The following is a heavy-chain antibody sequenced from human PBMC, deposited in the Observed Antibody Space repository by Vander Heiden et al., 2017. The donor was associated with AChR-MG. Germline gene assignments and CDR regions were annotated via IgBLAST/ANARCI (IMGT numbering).Heavy chain of an antibody. CDR3: ARDSSIVVVTAPDY. Sequence: QVQLVQSGAEVTKPGASVKVSCKASGYTFTSYAMHWVRQAPGQRLEWMGWINAGNGNTKYSQKFQGRVTITRDTSASTAYMELSSLRSEDTAVYYCARDSSIVVVTAPDYWGQGTLVTVSS. J-gene: IGHJ4*02. CDR2: INAGNGNT. V-gene: IGHV1-3*01. CDR1: GYTFTSYA. D-gene: IGHD2-21*02.